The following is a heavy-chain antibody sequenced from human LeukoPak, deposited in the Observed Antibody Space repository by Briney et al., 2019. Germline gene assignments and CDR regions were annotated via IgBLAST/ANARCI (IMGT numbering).Heavy chain of an antibody. CDR3: TRSGIYSSAWSDY. CDR1: GFTFSNYW. D-gene: IGHD6-19*01. V-gene: IGHV3-7*01. Sequence: GGSLRLSCVASGFTFSNYWMSWVRQAPGKGLEWVANIKQDGGEKYYVDSVKGRFTISRDNARNAVYLQMNSLRDEDTAVYYCTRSGIYSSAWSDYWGQGTLVTVSS. CDR2: IKQDGGEK. J-gene: IGHJ4*02.